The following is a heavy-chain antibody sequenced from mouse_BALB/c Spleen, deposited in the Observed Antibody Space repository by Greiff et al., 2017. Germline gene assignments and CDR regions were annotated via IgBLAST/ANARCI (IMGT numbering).Heavy chain of an antibody. CDR3: ARWGITTVVSAMDY. J-gene: IGHJ4*01. CDR1: GYAFSSSW. D-gene: IGHD1-1*01. V-gene: IGHV1-82*01. Sequence: VQGVESGPELVKPGASVKISCKASGYAFSSSWMNWVKQRPGQGLEWIGRIYPGDGDTNYNGKFKGKATLTADKSSSTAYMQLSSLTSVDSAVYFCARWGITTVVSAMDYWGQGTSVTVSS. CDR2: IYPGDGDT.